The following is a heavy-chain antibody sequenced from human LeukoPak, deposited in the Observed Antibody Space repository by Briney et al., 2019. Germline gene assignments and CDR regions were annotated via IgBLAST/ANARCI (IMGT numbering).Heavy chain of an antibody. CDR3: AKSGGGYYSFDY. J-gene: IGHJ4*02. D-gene: IGHD3-22*01. CDR2: ISYDGSNK. CDR1: GFTFSSYA. Sequence: GGSLRLSCAASGFTFSSYAMHWVRQAPGKGLEWVAVISYDGSNKYYADSVKGRFTISRDNSKNTLYLQMNSLRAEDTAVYYCAKSGGGYYSFDYWGQGTLVTVSS. V-gene: IGHV3-30-3*02.